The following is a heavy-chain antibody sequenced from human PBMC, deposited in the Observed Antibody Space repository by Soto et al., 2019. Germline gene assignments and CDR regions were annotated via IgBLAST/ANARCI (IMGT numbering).Heavy chain of an antibody. Sequence: PSETLSLTCTVSGGSISSGDYYWSWIRQPPGKGLEWIGYIYYSGSTYYNPSLKSRVTISVDTSKNQFSLKLSSVTAADTAVYYCAVYYDPAYQSGYFDYWGQGTLVTVSS. CDR3: AVYYDPAYQSGYFDY. V-gene: IGHV4-30-4*01. CDR1: GGSISSGDYY. CDR2: IYYSGST. J-gene: IGHJ4*02. D-gene: IGHD3-22*01.